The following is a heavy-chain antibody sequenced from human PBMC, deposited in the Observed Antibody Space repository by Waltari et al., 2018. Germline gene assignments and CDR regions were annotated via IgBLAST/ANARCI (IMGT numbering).Heavy chain of an antibody. CDR1: GFTVRTNF. CDR3: AKQSPSYTRGWYPLES. V-gene: IGHV3-53*01. J-gene: IGHJ4*02. Sequence: EVQLVESGGNLIQPGGSLRLSCAASGFTVRTNFISWVRQAPGKGLEWVSIICSVGNTYYAGSVKCRFTISRDNYKNMVFLEMNSLRAEDTAVYYCAKQSPSYTRGWYPLESWGPGTLVTVSP. CDR2: ICSVGNT. D-gene: IGHD6-19*01.